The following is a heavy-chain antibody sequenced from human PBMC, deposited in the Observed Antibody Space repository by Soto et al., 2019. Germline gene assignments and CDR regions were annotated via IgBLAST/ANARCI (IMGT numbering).Heavy chain of an antibody. CDR1: GYTFTSYA. CDR3: ARESGYDFAHACIDP. Sequence: GASVKVSCKASGYTFTSYAMNWVRQAPGQRLEWMGWINAGNGNTKYSQKFQGRVTITRDTSASTAYMELSSLRSEDTAVYYCARESGYDFAHACIDPWGQGTLVTVSS. V-gene: IGHV1-3*01. D-gene: IGHD5-12*01. J-gene: IGHJ5*02. CDR2: INAGNGNT.